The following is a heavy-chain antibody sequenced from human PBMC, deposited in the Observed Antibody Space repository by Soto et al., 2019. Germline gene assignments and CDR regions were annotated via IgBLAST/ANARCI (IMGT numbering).Heavy chain of an antibody. D-gene: IGHD1-1*01. Sequence: GASVRVACKSSGYTFTSCGRNWVRQSPGQGLEWVGTFIPVVAMAKYGQKFQGRVTITADQSTNTMFMELSSLRHDDTDIYYCANGHDIYFYYGMDVWGQGTTVTVSS. CDR2: FIPVVAMA. CDR1: GYTFTSCG. CDR3: ANGHDIYFYYGMDV. V-gene: IGHV1-18*01. J-gene: IGHJ6*02.